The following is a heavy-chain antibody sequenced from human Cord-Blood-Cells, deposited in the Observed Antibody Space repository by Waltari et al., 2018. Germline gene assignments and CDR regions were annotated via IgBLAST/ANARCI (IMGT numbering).Heavy chain of an antibody. V-gene: IGHV1-69*01. CDR2: IIPIFGTA. J-gene: IGHJ6*02. Sequence: QVQLVQSGAAVKNPGSSVMVSCKASGRPFSSYATSWVRQAPGQGREWMGGIIPIFGTANYAQKFQGRVTITADESTSTAYMELSSLRSEDTAVYYCARDALPYGSGSYMDVWGQGTTVTVSS. CDR1: GRPFSSYA. CDR3: ARDALPYGSGSYMDV. D-gene: IGHD3-10*01.